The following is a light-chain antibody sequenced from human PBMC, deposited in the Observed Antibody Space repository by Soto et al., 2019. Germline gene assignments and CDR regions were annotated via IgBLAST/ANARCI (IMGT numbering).Light chain of an antibody. J-gene: IGKJ1*01. CDR1: QSVGSY. Sequence: EIVLTQSPATLSLSPGEGATLSCRASQSVGSYLAWYQQKPGQAPRLLIYDASNRATGIPARFSGSGSGTDFTLTISSLEPEYFAVYYCQQRSNWWTFGQGTKVEIK. V-gene: IGKV3-11*01. CDR2: DAS. CDR3: QQRSNWWT.